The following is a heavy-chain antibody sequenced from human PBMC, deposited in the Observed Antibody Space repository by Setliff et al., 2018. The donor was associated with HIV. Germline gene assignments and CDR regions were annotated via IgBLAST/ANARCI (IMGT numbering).Heavy chain of an antibody. CDR2: IKEDGSEK. D-gene: IGHD2-15*01. V-gene: IGHV3-7*05. J-gene: IGHJ4*02. Sequence: PGGSLRLSCAASGFIFDSYWMTWVRQAPGKGLEWVANIKEDGSEKYYVDSVKGRFTISRDNAKNSLYLQMNSLRAEDTAVYYCARSVFRGSCPVSDYWGQGTLVTVSS. CDR1: GFIFDSYW. CDR3: ARSVFRGSCPVSDY.